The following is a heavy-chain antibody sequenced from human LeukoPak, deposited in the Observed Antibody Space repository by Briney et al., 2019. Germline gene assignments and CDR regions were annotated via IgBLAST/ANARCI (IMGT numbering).Heavy chain of an antibody. V-gene: IGHV1-18*01. Sequence: GASVKVSCKASGYTFTSYGINWVRQAPGQGLEWMGWISAYNGNTNYAQKLQGRVTMTTDTSTSTAYMDLRSLRSDDTAVYFCARGYYDSSDYEYFQHWGQGTLVTVSS. CDR3: ARGYYDSSDYEYFQH. D-gene: IGHD3-22*01. J-gene: IGHJ1*01. CDR1: GYTFTSYG. CDR2: ISAYNGNT.